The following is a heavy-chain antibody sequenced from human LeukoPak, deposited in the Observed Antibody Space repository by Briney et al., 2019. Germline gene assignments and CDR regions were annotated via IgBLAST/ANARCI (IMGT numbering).Heavy chain of an antibody. V-gene: IGHV4-59*01. CDR1: GGSISSYY. CDR2: IYYSGST. D-gene: IGHD1-26*01. J-gene: IGHJ6*03. CDR3: ARVSMGSYFYYYSYMAV. Sequence: SETLSLTCTVSGGSISSYYWSWIRQPPGKGLEWIGYIYYSGSTNYNPSLKSRVTISVDTSKNQFSLKLSSVTAADPAVYYCARVSMGSYFYYYSYMAVWGKGTTVTVSS.